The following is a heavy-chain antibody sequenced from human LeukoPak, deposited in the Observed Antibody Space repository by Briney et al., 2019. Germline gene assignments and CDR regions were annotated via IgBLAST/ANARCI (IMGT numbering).Heavy chain of an antibody. J-gene: IGHJ6*02. CDR2: ISGSGGST. CDR3: ANPLRGDYYYYGMDV. D-gene: IGHD2-15*01. CDR1: GFTLSSYA. Sequence: PGGSLRLSCAASGFTLSSYAMSWDRQAPGKGLEWVSAISGSGGSTYYADSVKGRFTISRDNSKNTLYLQMNSLRAEDTAVYYCANPLRGDYYYYGMDVWGQGTTVTVSS. V-gene: IGHV3-23*01.